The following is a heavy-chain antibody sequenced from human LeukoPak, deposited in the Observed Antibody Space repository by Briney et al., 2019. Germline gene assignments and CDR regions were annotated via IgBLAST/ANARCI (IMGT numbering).Heavy chain of an antibody. CDR3: AGGPTYYYDSGGYWPSYYFDY. CDR2: IIPIFGTA. CDR1: GGTFSSYA. Sequence: SVKVSCKASGGTFSSYAISWVRQAPGQGLEWMGGIIPIFGTANYAQKFQGRVTITADESTSTAYMELSSLRSEDTAVYYCAGGPTYYYDSGGYWPSYYFDYWGQGTLVTVSS. D-gene: IGHD3-22*01. J-gene: IGHJ4*02. V-gene: IGHV1-69*13.